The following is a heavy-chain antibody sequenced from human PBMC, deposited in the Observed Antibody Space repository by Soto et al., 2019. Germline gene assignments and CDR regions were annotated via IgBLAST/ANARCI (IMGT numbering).Heavy chain of an antibody. Sequence: EVQLVESGGGLLQPGRSLRLSCTTSGFTFGDYAMSWFRQAPGKGLEWVGFIRSKSNGGTTEYAASVKGRFTISRDDSRSIDHLQMNSLTTEDTAVYYCAMDTSGYNYYFDHWGQGTLVIVSS. J-gene: IGHJ4*02. CDR3: AMDTSGYNYYFDH. CDR2: IRSKSNGGTT. V-gene: IGHV3-49*03. D-gene: IGHD3-22*01. CDR1: GFTFGDYA.